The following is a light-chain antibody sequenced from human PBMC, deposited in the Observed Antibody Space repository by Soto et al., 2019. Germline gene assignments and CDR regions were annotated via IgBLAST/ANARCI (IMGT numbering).Light chain of an antibody. CDR1: QSVSSSY. CDR3: QQYGSRGT. CDR2: GAS. Sequence: EIVLTQSPGTLSLSPGERATLSCRASQSVSSSYLAWYQQKPGQAPRLLIYGASSRATGIPDRFSGSGSGTDFTLTSSELEPEDVEVYYWQQYGSRGTFGPGTKVDIK. J-gene: IGKJ3*01. V-gene: IGKV3-20*01.